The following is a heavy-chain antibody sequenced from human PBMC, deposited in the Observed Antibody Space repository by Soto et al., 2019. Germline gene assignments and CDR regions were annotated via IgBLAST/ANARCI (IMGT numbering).Heavy chain of an antibody. Sequence: QLQLQESGPGLVKPSETLSLTCSVSGGSISSSSYYWGWIRQPPGKGLEWIGSIYYSGNTYYSPSLKSRVTISLDPSNNRFSLKLSSVTAADTAVYYCARRFYYDSSGYSPDYWGQGTLVTVSS. J-gene: IGHJ4*02. V-gene: IGHV4-39*01. D-gene: IGHD3-22*01. CDR3: ARRFYYDSSGYSPDY. CDR2: IYYSGNT. CDR1: GGSISSSSYY.